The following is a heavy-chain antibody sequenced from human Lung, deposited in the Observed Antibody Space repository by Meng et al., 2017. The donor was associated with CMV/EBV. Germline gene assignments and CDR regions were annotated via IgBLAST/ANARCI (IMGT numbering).Heavy chain of an antibody. CDR1: GYTFIDYY. CDR2: INPKSGGT. CDR3: TSAPGDY. J-gene: IGHJ4*01. Sequence: LVQSGAAVKNPGASVKVSCKASGYTFIDYYMHWVRQAPGQGLEWVEWINPKSGGTHYAQSFQGRVTITRDTSINTVYMEISSLKSDDTAVYYCTSAPGDYWGQGTLVTVSS. D-gene: IGHD1-14*01. V-gene: IGHV1-2*02.